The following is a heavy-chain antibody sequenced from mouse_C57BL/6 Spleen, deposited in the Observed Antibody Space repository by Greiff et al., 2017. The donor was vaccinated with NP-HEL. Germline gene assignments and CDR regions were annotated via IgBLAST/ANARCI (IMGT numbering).Heavy chain of an antibody. CDR1: GFTFSDYY. V-gene: IGHV5-16*01. CDR2: INYDGSST. J-gene: IGHJ4*01. Sequence: EVQLVESEGGLVQPGSSMKLSCTASGFTFSDYYMAWVRQVPEKGLEWVANINYDGSSTYYLDSLKSRFIISRDNAKNILYLQMSSLKSEDTATYYCARYPNAMDYWGQGTSVTVSS. CDR3: ARYPNAMDY.